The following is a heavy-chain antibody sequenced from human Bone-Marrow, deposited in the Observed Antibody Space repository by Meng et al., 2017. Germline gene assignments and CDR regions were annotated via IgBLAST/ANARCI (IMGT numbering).Heavy chain of an antibody. Sequence: QVQLQQWGAGLLKPSEPLSLTCAVYGGSFSGYYWSWIRQPPGKGLEWIGEINHSGSTNYNPSLKSRVTISVDTSKNQFSLKLSSATAADTAVYYCARGVVRNWNYLPWGQGTLVTVSS. CDR2: INHSGST. J-gene: IGHJ5*02. CDR3: ARGVVRNWNYLP. CDR1: GGSFSGYY. D-gene: IGHD1-7*01. V-gene: IGHV4-34*01.